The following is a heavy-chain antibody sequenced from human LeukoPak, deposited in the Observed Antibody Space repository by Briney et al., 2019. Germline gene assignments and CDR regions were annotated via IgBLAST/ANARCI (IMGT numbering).Heavy chain of an antibody. CDR3: ARDVLCGDNAFDI. CDR2: ISYDGSNK. Sequence: GRSLRLSCAASGFTFSSYAMHWVRQAPGKGLECVAVISYDGSNKYYADSVKGRFTISRDNSKNTLYLQMKSLRAEDTAVYYCARDVLCGDNAFDIWGQGTMVTVSS. CDR1: GFTFSSYA. J-gene: IGHJ3*02. V-gene: IGHV3-30*04. D-gene: IGHD2-8*01.